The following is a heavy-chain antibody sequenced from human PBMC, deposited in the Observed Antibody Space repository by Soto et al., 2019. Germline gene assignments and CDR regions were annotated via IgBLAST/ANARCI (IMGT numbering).Heavy chain of an antibody. J-gene: IGHJ6*02. D-gene: IGHD2-2*01. CDR3: ARDGGYCSSTSCYPHYYYYYGMDV. CDR1: GYSISSGYY. V-gene: IGHV4-38-2*02. Sequence: PSATLSLTCAVSGYSISSGYYWGWIRQPPGKGLEWIGSIYHSGSTYYNPSLKSRVTISVDTSKNQFSLKLSSVTAADTAVYYCARDGGYCSSTSCYPHYYYYYGMDVWGQGTTVT. CDR2: IYHSGST.